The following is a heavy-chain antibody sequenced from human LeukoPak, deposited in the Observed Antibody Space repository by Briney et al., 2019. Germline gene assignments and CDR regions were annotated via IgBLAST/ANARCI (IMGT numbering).Heavy chain of an antibody. CDR3: ARVRTNRVAARRSWFDP. CDR1: GFTFSDYY. Sequence: GSLRLSCAASGFTFSDYYMSWIRQPPGKGLEWIGEINHSGSTNYNPSLKSRVTISVDTSKNQFSLKLSSVTAGDTAVYYCARVRTNRVAARRSWFDPWGQGTLVTVSS. J-gene: IGHJ5*02. CDR2: INHSGST. V-gene: IGHV4-34*01. D-gene: IGHD6-6*01.